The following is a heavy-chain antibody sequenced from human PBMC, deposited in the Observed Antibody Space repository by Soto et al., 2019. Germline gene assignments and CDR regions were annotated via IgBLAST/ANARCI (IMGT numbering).Heavy chain of an antibody. D-gene: IGHD2-2*01. CDR3: ARYIPGVRYYGMDV. J-gene: IGHJ6*02. CDR1: GFTFSSYA. Sequence: PGGSLRLSCAASGFTFSSYAMNWVRQAPGKGLEWVSLIGESGTPTYYADSVKGRFTISRDNSGNTLFLEMYSLRAEDTAVCYCARYIPGVRYYGMDVWGQGTTVTVSS. V-gene: IGHV3-23*01. CDR2: IGESGTPT.